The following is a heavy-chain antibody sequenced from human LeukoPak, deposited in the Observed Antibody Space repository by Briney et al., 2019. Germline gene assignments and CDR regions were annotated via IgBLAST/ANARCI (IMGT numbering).Heavy chain of an antibody. Sequence: GGSLRLSCAASGFTFSSYSMNWVRQAPGKGLEWVSSISSSTSYIYYADSVKGRFTISRDNAKNSLYLQMNSLRAEDTAVYYCARVEYCSGGSCYWTYYFDYWGQGTLVTVPS. CDR3: ARVEYCSGGSCYWTYYFDY. D-gene: IGHD2-15*01. CDR2: ISSSTSYI. V-gene: IGHV3-21*01. J-gene: IGHJ4*02. CDR1: GFTFSSYS.